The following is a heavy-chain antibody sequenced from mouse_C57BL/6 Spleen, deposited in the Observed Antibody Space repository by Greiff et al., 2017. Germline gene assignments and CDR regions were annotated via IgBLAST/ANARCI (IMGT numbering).Heavy chain of an antibody. V-gene: IGHV1-81*01. CDR3: AREDDGYYIY. CDR2: IYPRSGNT. Sequence: VQLQQSGAELARPGASVKLSCKASGYTFTSYGISWVKQRTGQGLEWIGEIYPRSGNTYYNEKFKGKATLTADKSSSTAYMELRSLTSEDSAVYFCAREDDGYYIYWGQGTTLTVSS. CDR1: GYTFTSYG. D-gene: IGHD2-3*01. J-gene: IGHJ2*01.